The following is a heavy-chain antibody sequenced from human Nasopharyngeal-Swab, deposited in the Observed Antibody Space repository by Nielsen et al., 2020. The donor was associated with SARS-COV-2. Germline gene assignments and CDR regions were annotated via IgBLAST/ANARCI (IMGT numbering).Heavy chain of an antibody. D-gene: IGHD6-13*01. CDR2: IYPGDSDT. CDR3: ARFQQQLVHYYYYGMDV. Sequence: GGSLRLSCKGSGYSFTSYWIGWVRQMPGKGLEWMEIIYPGDSDTRYSPSFQGQVTISADKSISTAYLQWSSLKASDTAMYYCARFQQQLVHYYYYGMDVWGQGTTVTVSS. J-gene: IGHJ6*02. CDR1: GYSFTSYW. V-gene: IGHV5-51*01.